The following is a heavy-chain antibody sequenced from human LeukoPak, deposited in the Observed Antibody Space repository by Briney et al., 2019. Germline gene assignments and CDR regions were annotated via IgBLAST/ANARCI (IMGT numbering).Heavy chain of an antibody. D-gene: IGHD3-9*01. CDR1: GFTFGSYG. Sequence: PGGSLRLSCAASGFTFGSYGMHWVRQAPGKGLEWVAVIWYDGSNKYYADSVKGRFTISRDNSKNTLYLQMNSLRAEDTAVYYCARDHYDILTGYQEIFDHWGQGTLVTVSS. V-gene: IGHV3-33*01. J-gene: IGHJ4*02. CDR2: IWYDGSNK. CDR3: ARDHYDILTGYQEIFDH.